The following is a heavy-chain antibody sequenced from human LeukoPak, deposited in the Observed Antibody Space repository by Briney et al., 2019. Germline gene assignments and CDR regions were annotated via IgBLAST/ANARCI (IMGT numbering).Heavy chain of an antibody. J-gene: IGHJ4*02. CDR2: ISSSSSTI. D-gene: IGHD3-10*01. V-gene: IGHV3-48*01. Sequence: GGSLRLSCAASGFTFSSYSMNWVRQAPGKGLEWGSYISSSSSTIYYADSGKGRFTMSRDNAKNSLYLQRNSLRAGETAVYYCARDIVLLDYWGQGTLVTVSS. CDR3: ARDIVLLDY. CDR1: GFTFSSYS.